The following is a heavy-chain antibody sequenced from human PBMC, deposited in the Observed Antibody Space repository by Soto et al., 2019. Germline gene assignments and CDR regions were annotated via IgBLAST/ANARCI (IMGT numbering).Heavy chain of an antibody. CDR3: ARGPHYYDSSGYYSDY. CDR1: GFTFSSYW. D-gene: IGHD3-22*01. J-gene: IGHJ4*02. Sequence: EVQLVESGGGLVQPGGSLRLSCAASGFTFSSYWMSWVRQAPGKGLEWVANIKQDGSEKYYVDSVKGRFTISRDNAKNSLYLQMNSLRAEGTAVYYCARGPHYYDSSGYYSDYWGQGTLVTVSS. CDR2: IKQDGSEK. V-gene: IGHV3-7*03.